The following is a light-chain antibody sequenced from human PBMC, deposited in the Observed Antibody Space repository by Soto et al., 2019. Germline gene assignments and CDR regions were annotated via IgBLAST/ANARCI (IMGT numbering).Light chain of an antibody. Sequence: DIQMTQSPSTLSGSVGDRVTITCRASQTISSWLAWYQQKPGKAPKLLIYKASTLKSGVPSRFSGSGSGTEFTLTISSLQPDVFATYYCQHYNNYSEAFGQGTKVELK. J-gene: IGKJ1*01. CDR3: QHYNNYSEA. CDR2: KAS. CDR1: QTISSW. V-gene: IGKV1-5*03.